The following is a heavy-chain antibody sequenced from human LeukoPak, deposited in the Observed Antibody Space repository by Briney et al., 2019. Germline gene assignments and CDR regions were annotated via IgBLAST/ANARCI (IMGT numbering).Heavy chain of an antibody. CDR1: GITFSNYA. D-gene: IGHD6-13*01. J-gene: IGHJ6*03. CDR3: ARNQQLEYYYYYYMDV. V-gene: IGHV3-64*01. CDR2: ISNNGDNT. Sequence: GGSLRLSCAASGITFSNYAMHWVRQAPGKGLEYVATISNNGDNTYYANSVKGRFTISRDNSKNTLYLQMGRQRIEDMAVYYCARNQQLEYYYYYYMDVWGKGTTVTVSS.